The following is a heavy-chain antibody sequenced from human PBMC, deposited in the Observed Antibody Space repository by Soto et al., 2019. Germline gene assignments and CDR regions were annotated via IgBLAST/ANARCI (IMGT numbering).Heavy chain of an antibody. CDR1: GGTFSSYT. CDR2: IISILGIA. CDR3: ARVGLWVAAGSYYYGMDV. V-gene: IGHV1-69*02. J-gene: IGHJ6*02. Sequence: SVKVSCKASGGTFSSYTISWVRQAPGQGLEWMGRIISILGIANYALKFQGRVTITADKSTCTDYMELTSMVSEDTAVYYFARVGLWVAAGSYYYGMDVWGQGTAVTVSS. D-gene: IGHD6-13*01.